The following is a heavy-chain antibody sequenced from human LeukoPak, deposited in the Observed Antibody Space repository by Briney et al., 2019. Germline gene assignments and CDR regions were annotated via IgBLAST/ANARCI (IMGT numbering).Heavy chain of an antibody. D-gene: IGHD4-17*01. CDR1: GFTFSSYG. CDR3: AKMGTVTTNY. J-gene: IGHJ4*02. CDR2: ISYDGSNK. Sequence: GGSLRLSCAASGFTFSSYGMHWVRQAPGKGLEWVAVISYDGSNKYYADSVKGRFTISRDNSKNTLYLQVNSLRAEDTAVYYCAKMGTVTTNYWGQGTLVTVSS. V-gene: IGHV3-30*18.